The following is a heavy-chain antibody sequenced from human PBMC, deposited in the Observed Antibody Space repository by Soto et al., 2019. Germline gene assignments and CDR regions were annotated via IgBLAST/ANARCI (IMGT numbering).Heavy chain of an antibody. CDR2: IYHSGST. Sequence: SETLSLTCAVSGGSISSAGYSWSWIRQPPGKGLEWIGYIYHSGSTYYRSSLKSRVAISVDRSKNQFSLRLTSVTAADTAVYYCARFKMWGGWFDPWGQGTLVTVSS. CDR1: GGSISSAGYS. CDR3: ARFKMWGGWFDP. D-gene: IGHD1-26*01. J-gene: IGHJ5*02. V-gene: IGHV4-30-2*01.